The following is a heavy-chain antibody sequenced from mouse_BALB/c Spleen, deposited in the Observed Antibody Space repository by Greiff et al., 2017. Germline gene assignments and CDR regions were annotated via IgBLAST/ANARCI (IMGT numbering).Heavy chain of an antibody. CDR3: ARQDDYGPFDY. Sequence: DVKLVESGGGLVQPGGSLKLSCAASGFTFSSYTMSWVRQTPEKRLEWVAYISNGGGSTYYPDTVKGRFTISRDNAKNTLYLQMSSLKSEDTAMYYCARQDDYGPFDYWGQGTTLTVSS. CDR2: ISNGGGST. CDR1: GFTFSSYT. J-gene: IGHJ2*01. D-gene: IGHD2-4*01. V-gene: IGHV5-12-2*01.